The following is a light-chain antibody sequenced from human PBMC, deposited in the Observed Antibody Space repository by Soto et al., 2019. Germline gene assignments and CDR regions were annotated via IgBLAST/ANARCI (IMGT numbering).Light chain of an antibody. CDR3: QHYNSYSEA. CDR2: KAS. J-gene: IGKJ1*01. CDR1: QTISSW. Sequence: DIQMTQSPSTLSGSVGDRVTITCRASQTISSWLAWYQQKPGKAPKLLIYKASTLKSGVPSRFSGSGSGTEFTLTISILQPDDFATNYCQHYNSYSEAFGQGTKVE. V-gene: IGKV1-5*03.